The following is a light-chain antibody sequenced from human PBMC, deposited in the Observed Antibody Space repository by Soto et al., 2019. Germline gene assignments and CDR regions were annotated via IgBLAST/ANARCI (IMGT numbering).Light chain of an antibody. V-gene: IGKV3-11*01. CDR3: QQRSNWPPEIT. J-gene: IGKJ5*01. Sequence: EIVLTQSPATLSFFPGERATLSCRASQSVSIYLDWYQQKPGQAPRLLIYDTSNRATGIPARSSGSGSGTGFTLTISSLEPEDFAVYYCQQRSNWPPEITFGQGTRLEIK. CDR1: QSVSIY. CDR2: DTS.